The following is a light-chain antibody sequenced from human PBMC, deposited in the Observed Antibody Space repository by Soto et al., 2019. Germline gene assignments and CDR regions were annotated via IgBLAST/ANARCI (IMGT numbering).Light chain of an antibody. J-gene: IGKJ4*01. CDR2: GAS. CDR1: QSVSSSY. Sequence: EIVLTQSPGTLSLSPGERATLSCRASQSVSSSYLAWYQQKPGQAPRLLIYGASSRATGIPDRFSGSGSGTDLALTISRLEPEDFAVYYCQQCDGSPGLTCGGGTKLEIK. CDR3: QQCDGSPGLT. V-gene: IGKV3-20*01.